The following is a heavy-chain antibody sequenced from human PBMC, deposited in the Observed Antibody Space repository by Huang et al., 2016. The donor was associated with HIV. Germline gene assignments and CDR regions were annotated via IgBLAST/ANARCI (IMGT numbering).Heavy chain of an antibody. J-gene: IGHJ4*02. Sequence: EVQLVESGGGLVHPGGSLRLSCAASGFSISSYWMNWVRQAPGKGLVGVSRINSDGMSTSYADSVKGRFTISRDNAKNTLYLQMNSLRAEDTAVYYCARDPRIQSWLNFFDYWGQGTLVSVSS. CDR1: GFSISSYW. D-gene: IGHD3-22*01. CDR2: INSDGMST. CDR3: ARDPRIQSWLNFFDY. V-gene: IGHV3-74*01.